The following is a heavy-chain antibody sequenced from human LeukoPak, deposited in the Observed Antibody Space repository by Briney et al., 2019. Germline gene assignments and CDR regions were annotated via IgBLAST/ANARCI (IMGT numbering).Heavy chain of an antibody. Sequence: ASVKVSCKPSVYTFTSYGINWVRQAPGQGLEWMGWIRVYNGDTNYAQKFKGRVTMTTDTSTNTAYMELRSLGSDDTAVYYCARGGSRVTTINILDYWGQGTLVTVSS. CDR3: ARGGSRVTTINILDY. D-gene: IGHD5-24*01. CDR1: VYTFTSYG. J-gene: IGHJ4*02. V-gene: IGHV1-18*01. CDR2: IRVYNGDT.